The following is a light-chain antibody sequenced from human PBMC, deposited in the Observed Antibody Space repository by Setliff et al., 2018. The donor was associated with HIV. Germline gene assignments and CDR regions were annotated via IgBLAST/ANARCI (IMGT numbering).Light chain of an antibody. CDR1: SSDVGGYSH. Sequence: QSALTQPASVSGSPGQSITISCTGTSSDVGGYSHVSWYQQRPGKAPKLIIYEVRNRPSGVSNRFSGSKSGNTASLTISGLQAEDEADYYCSSYAITNTLPFGTGTKVNVL. CDR3: SSYAITNTLP. V-gene: IGLV2-14*01. J-gene: IGLJ1*01. CDR2: EVR.